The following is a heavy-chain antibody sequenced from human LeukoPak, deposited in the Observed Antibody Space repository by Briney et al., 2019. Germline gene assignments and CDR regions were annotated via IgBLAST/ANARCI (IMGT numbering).Heavy chain of an antibody. D-gene: IGHD3-22*01. V-gene: IGHV4-59*08. Sequence: SETLSLTCTVSGGSISSYYWSWIRQPPGKGLEWIGYIYYSGSTNYNPSLKSQVTISVDTSKNQFSLKLTSVTVADTAVYYCARQLYDTTGPGSRYFDYWGQGTLVTVSS. CDR3: ARQLYDTTGPGSRYFDY. CDR1: GGSISSYY. J-gene: IGHJ4*02. CDR2: IYYSGST.